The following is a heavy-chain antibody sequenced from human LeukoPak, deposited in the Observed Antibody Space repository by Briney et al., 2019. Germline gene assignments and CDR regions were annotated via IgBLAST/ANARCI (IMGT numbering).Heavy chain of an antibody. J-gene: IGHJ6*02. CDR3: ARGLTYYDFRSGYYTDASPDGMDV. V-gene: IGHV3-30*19. CDR2: ISYDGSNK. D-gene: IGHD3-3*01. CDR1: KFTFSNYG. Sequence: PGGSLRLSCAAYKFTFSNYGMQWVPQAPGKGLEWVAVISYDGSNKYYADSVKGRFTISRDNSKNTLYLQMNSLRAEDTAVYYCARGLTYYDFRSGYYTDASPDGMDVWGQGTTVTVSS.